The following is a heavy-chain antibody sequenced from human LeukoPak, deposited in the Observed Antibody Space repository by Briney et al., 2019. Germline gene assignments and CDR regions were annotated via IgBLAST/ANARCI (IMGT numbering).Heavy chain of an antibody. V-gene: IGHV3-20*04. CDR2: INWNGGST. CDR1: GFTLDDYG. Sequence: GGSLRLSCAASGFTLDDYGMSWVRQAPGKGLEWVSGINWNGGSTGYADSVKGRFTISRDNAKNSLYLQMNSLRAEDTALYYCARAFGGDTPNYYYYYYMDVWGKGTTVTVSS. CDR3: ARAFGGDTPNYYYYYYMDV. D-gene: IGHD2-15*01. J-gene: IGHJ6*03.